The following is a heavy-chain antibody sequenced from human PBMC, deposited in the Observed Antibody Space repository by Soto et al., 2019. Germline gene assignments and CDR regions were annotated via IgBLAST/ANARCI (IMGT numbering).Heavy chain of an antibody. J-gene: IGHJ6*02. CDR3: TSTIFGVVIPGGYYYGMDV. CDR1: GFTFGDYA. CDR2: IRSKVYGGTT. V-gene: IGHV3-49*03. D-gene: IGHD3-3*01. Sequence: PGGSLRPSCIASGFTFGDYAMSWFRQAPGKGLEWVGFIRSKVYGGTTEYAASVKGRFTISRDDSISIAYLQMNSLKTEDTAVYYCTSTIFGVVIPGGYYYGMDVWGQGTTVTVSS.